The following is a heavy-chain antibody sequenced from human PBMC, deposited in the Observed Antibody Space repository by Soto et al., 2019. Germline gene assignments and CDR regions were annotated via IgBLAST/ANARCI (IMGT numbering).Heavy chain of an antibody. Sequence: SQTLSLTCAISGDSVSSNSAAWNWIRQSPSGGLEWLGRTYYRSKWYNDYAVSVKSRITINPDTSKNQFSLQLSSVTAADTAVYYCARLVVVAATRSFDYWGQGTLVTVSS. D-gene: IGHD2-15*01. CDR1: GDSVSSNSAA. CDR3: ARLVVVAATRSFDY. V-gene: IGHV6-1*01. J-gene: IGHJ4*02. CDR2: TYYRSKWYN.